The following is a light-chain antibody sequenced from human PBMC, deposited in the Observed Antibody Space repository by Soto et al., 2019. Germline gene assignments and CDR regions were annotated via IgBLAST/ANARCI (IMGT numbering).Light chain of an antibody. CDR1: QRISSRY. Sequence: EIVLTQSPGTLSLSPGERATLSCGASQRISSRYLAWYQQKPGQAGRLLSSGACSRATGIPDRLSGSGCGKDFTITISRLETEDFAVYLCQKYGSSPTLTFGQGNNVDIK. CDR2: GAC. CDR3: QKYGSSPTLT. V-gene: IGKV3-20*01. J-gene: IGKJ2*01.